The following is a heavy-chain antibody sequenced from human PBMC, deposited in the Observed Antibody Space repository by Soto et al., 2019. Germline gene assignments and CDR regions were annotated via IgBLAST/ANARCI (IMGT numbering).Heavy chain of an antibody. Sequence: QVQLVESGGGVVQPGSSLRLSCAASGFNFSSFGVHWVRQAPGKGLEWVALMSYDGSSKYYQDSLKGRFTISRDKSKNTLYLQMSILRVEDTAVDYCAKDRGWSSADLEYWGQGTLVTVSS. J-gene: IGHJ4*02. D-gene: IGHD6-19*01. V-gene: IGHV3-30*18. CDR2: MSYDGSSK. CDR1: GFNFSSFG. CDR3: AKDRGWSSADLEY.